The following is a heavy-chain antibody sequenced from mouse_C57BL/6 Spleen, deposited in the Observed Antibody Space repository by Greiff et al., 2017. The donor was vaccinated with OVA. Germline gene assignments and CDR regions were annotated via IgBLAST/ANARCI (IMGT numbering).Heavy chain of an antibody. D-gene: IGHD2-3*01. J-gene: IGHJ3*01. CDR1: GYTFTDYY. V-gene: IGHV1-26*01. CDR3: ARSGDGYYGCAY. Sequence: VQLQQSGPELVKPGASVKISCKASGYTFTDYYMNWVKQSHGKSLEWIGDINPNNGGTSYNQKLKGKATLTVDQASSTACLDVRSLTSENSADYYCARSGDGYYGCAYWGQGTLVTVSA. CDR2: INPNNGGT.